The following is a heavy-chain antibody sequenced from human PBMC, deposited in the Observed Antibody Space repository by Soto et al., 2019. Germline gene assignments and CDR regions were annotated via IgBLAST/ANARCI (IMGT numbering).Heavy chain of an antibody. CDR3: ARASSSSSAADY. D-gene: IGHD6-6*01. CDR1: GGYFHDDY. V-gene: IGHV4-34*01. J-gene: IGHJ4*02. Sequence: SETLSLTCGVYGGYFHDDYWSWIRQSPGKGLEWIGEIKRSGNTYYNPSLGSRVSTSIDLSKNQFSLSLTSVTAADTAVYYCARASSSSSAADYWGQGLQVTVPS. CDR2: IKRSGNT.